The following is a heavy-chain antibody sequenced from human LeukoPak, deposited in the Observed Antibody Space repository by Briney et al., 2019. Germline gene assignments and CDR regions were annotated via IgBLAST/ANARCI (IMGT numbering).Heavy chain of an antibody. Sequence: NPSETLSLTCAVYSGSFSGYYWSWIRQPPGKGLEWIGEINHSGSTNYNPSLKSRLTISVDTSKNQFSLKLTSVTAADTAVYYCARPLHCSGGSCHDYWGQGTLVTVSS. J-gene: IGHJ4*02. D-gene: IGHD2-15*01. CDR3: ARPLHCSGGSCHDY. CDR1: SGSFSGYY. CDR2: INHSGST. V-gene: IGHV4-34*01.